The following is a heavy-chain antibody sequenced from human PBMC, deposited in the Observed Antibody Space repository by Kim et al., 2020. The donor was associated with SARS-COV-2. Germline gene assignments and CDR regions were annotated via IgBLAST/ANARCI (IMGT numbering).Heavy chain of an antibody. V-gene: IGHV4-34*01. CDR2: INHSGST. D-gene: IGHD5-12*01. Sequence: SETLSLTCAVYGGSFSGYYWSWIRQPPGKGLEWIGEINHSGSTNYNPSLKSRVTISVDTSKNQFSLKLSSVTAADTAVYYCARGRGYSGYQYYYYGMDVWGQGTTVTASS. CDR1: GGSFSGYY. J-gene: IGHJ6*02. CDR3: ARGRGYSGYQYYYYGMDV.